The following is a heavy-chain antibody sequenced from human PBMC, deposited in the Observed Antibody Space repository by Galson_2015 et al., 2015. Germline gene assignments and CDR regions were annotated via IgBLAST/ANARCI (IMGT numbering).Heavy chain of an antibody. J-gene: IGHJ4*01. Sequence: SVKVSCKASGYAFTSYDINWVRQATGQGLEWMGWMNPNSGNTGDAQKFQGRVTMTRNTSISTAYMELSSLRSEDTAVYYCAISRREYCSGGSCQTDYWGHGTLVTVSS. CDR1: GYAFTSYD. V-gene: IGHV1-8*01. CDR2: MNPNSGNT. CDR3: AISRREYCSGGSCQTDY. D-gene: IGHD2-15*01.